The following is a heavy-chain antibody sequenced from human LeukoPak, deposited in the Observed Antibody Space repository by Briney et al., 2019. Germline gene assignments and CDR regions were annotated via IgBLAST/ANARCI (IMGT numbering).Heavy chain of an antibody. J-gene: IGHJ6*03. CDR1: GGSISSYY. D-gene: IGHD6-6*01. Sequence: PSETLSLTCTVSGGSISSYYWSWIRQPAGKGLEWIGSIYTSGSTNYNPSLKSRVTMSVDTSKNQFSLKLSSVTAADTAVYYCARAKYSSSSGYYYYMDVWGKGTTVTVSS. CDR3: ARAKYSSSSGYYYYMDV. V-gene: IGHV4-4*07. CDR2: IYTSGST.